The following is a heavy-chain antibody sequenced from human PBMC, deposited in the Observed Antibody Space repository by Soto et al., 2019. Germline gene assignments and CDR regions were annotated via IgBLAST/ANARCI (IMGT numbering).Heavy chain of an antibody. CDR2: ISGSGGST. Sequence: HPGGSLRLSCAASGFTFSSYAMSWVRQAPGKGLEWVSAISGSGGSTYYADSVKGRFTISRDNSKNTLYLQMNSLRAEDTAVYYCAKAQGTMIVVVIPKSSFDYWGQGTLVTVSS. V-gene: IGHV3-23*01. D-gene: IGHD3-22*01. CDR3: AKAQGTMIVVVIPKSSFDY. CDR1: GFTFSSYA. J-gene: IGHJ4*02.